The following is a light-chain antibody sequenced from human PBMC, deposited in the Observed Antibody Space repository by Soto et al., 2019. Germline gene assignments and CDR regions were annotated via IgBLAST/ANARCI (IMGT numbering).Light chain of an antibody. CDR3: QSADSSGTYHWV. CDR2: KDS. J-gene: IGLJ3*02. CDR1: ALPKQY. Sequence: SYELTQPPSVSVSPGQTARITCSGDALPKQYAYWYQQKPGQAPVLVIYKDSVRPSGIPERFSGSSSGTTVTLTISGVQAEDEADYYCQSADSSGTYHWVFGGGTKLTVL. V-gene: IGLV3-25*03.